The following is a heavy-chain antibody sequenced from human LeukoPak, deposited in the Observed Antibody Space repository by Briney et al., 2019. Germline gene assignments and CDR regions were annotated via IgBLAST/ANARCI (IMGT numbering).Heavy chain of an antibody. CDR2: IYYTGRT. D-gene: IGHD2-2*01. Sequence: PSETLSLTCTVSGGSISSSSYYWGWIRQPPGKGLEWIGSIYYTGRTYYKPSLKSRVTISVDTPKNRFSLKLGSVTAADTAVYYCARQDCSSTSCYSDYWGQGTLVTVSS. CDR3: ARQDCSSTSCYSDY. V-gene: IGHV4-39*01. CDR1: GGSISSSSYY. J-gene: IGHJ4*02.